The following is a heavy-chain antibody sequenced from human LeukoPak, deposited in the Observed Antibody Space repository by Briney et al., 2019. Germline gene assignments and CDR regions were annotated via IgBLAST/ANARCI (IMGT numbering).Heavy chain of an antibody. D-gene: IGHD2-2*02. Sequence: PGGSLRLSCAASGFTFDDYAMHWVRQAPGKGLEWVSGISWNSGSIGYADSVKGRFTISRDNAKNSLYLQMNSLRAEDTALYYCAKGLFDCSSTSCYTFDYWGQGTLVTVSS. CDR1: GFTFDDYA. CDR3: AKGLFDCSSTSCYTFDY. V-gene: IGHV3-9*01. CDR2: ISWNSGSI. J-gene: IGHJ4*02.